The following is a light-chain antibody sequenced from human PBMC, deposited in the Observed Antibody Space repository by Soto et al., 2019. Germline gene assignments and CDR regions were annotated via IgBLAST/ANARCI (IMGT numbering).Light chain of an antibody. CDR3: SSYTGQSTVV. Sequence: QSALTQPASVSGSPGQSIAISCTGTRSDVGGYNYVSWYQQPPGKAPKLIIYDVSDRPSGVSTRFSGSKSGNTASLTISGLQADDEADYYCSSYTGQSTVVFGGGTKLTVL. V-gene: IGLV2-14*01. CDR2: DVS. J-gene: IGLJ3*02. CDR1: RSDVGGYNY.